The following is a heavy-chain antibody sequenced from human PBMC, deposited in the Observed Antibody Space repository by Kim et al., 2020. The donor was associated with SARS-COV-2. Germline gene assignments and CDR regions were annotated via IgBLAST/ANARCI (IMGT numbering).Heavy chain of an antibody. CDR1: GFTFRDYG. Sequence: GGSLRLSCGASGFTFRDYGMHWVRQAPGKGLEWVAVIWYDGSIKYYTDFVKGRFTISRDNSKSTLFLQMNSLRAEDTAVYYCAKWCDPRDDYLDCWGQEAVVSVPT. CDR2: IWYDGSIK. D-gene: IGHD2-8*01. J-gene: IGHJ4*02. V-gene: IGHV3-33*06. CDR3: AKWCDPRDDYLDC.